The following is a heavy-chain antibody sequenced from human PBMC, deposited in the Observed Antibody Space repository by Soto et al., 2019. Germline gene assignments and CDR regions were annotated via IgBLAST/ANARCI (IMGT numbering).Heavy chain of an antibody. CDR3: ARRIVLMVYATYNWFDP. J-gene: IGHJ5*02. Sequence: QVQLQQWGAGLLKPSETLSLTCAVYGGSFSGYYWSWIRQPPGKGLEWIGEINHSGSTNYNPSLKSPITISVDTSKNQFSLKLSSVTAADTAVYYCARRIVLMVYATYNWFDPWGQGTLVTVSS. CDR1: GGSFSGYY. D-gene: IGHD2-8*01. V-gene: IGHV4-34*01. CDR2: INHSGST.